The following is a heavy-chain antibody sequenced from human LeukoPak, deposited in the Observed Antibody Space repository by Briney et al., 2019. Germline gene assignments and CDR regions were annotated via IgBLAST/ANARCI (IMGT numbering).Heavy chain of an antibody. V-gene: IGHV3-23*01. CDR3: AKPRTTGLGWAQFDY. D-gene: IGHD2-8*02. Sequence: GGSLRLSWAASGFTFSSFAMTWVRQAPGKGLEWVSGFDGNGPNTYYADSVKGRWTISRDNSRNTLYLEMNSLRPEDTAIYYCAKPRTTGLGWAQFDYWGQGSLVTVSS. CDR2: FDGNGPNT. J-gene: IGHJ4*02. CDR1: GFTFSSFA.